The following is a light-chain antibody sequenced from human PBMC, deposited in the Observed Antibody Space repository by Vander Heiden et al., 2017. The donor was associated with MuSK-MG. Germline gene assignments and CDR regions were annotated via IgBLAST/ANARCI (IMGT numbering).Light chain of an antibody. Sequence: SSELPQDPAVSVALGQTVRITCQGDGLRSYYAGWYQQKPGQAPVLVIYGKNKRPSGIPDRFSGSTSGNTASLTTTGAQAEDEADYYCTSRDSSGTVVFGGGTKLTVI. V-gene: IGLV3-19*01. J-gene: IGLJ2*01. CDR1: GLRSYY. CDR2: GKN. CDR3: TSRDSSGTVV.